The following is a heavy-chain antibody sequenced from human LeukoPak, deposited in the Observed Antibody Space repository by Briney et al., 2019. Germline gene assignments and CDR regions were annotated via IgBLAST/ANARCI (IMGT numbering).Heavy chain of an antibody. D-gene: IGHD4-23*01. Sequence: GGSLRLSCAASGLTFNNFGMHWVRQAPGKGLEWVSFIGYEGVHKYYADSVKGRFTISKDNSKATLYLQMNSLRPEDTAVYYCAKDLHGGYSSDYWGQGTLVTIFS. CDR2: IGYEGVHK. CDR3: AKDLHGGYSSDY. J-gene: IGHJ4*02. CDR1: GLTFNNFG. V-gene: IGHV3-30*02.